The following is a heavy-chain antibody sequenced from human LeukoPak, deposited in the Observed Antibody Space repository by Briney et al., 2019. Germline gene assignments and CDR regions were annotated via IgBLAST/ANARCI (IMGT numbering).Heavy chain of an antibody. Sequence: GGSLRLSCTASGFSFSSYWMHWVRQGPGKGLVWVSRINGDGSNRHSADSVKGRFTISRDNAKNTLYLQMDSLRADATGVYYCAREHVLAEYFDYWGQGNMVTVSS. J-gene: IGHJ4*02. D-gene: IGHD5/OR15-5a*01. CDR2: INGDGSNR. CDR3: AREHVLAEYFDY. V-gene: IGHV3-74*01. CDR1: GFSFSSYW.